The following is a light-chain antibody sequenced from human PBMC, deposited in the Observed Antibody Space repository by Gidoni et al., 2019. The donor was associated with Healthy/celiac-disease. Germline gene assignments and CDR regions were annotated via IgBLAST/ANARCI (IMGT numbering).Light chain of an antibody. CDR1: QSISSY. CDR3: QPSYSTPYT. J-gene: IGKJ2*01. Sequence: DIQMTQYPSSLSASVGDRVTITCRASQSISSYLNWYQPKPGNAPKLLIYAASSLQSGVPSRFSGSGSVTDFTLTISSLQPEDFATYYCQPSYSTPYTFGQGTKLEIK. V-gene: IGKV1-39*01. CDR2: AAS.